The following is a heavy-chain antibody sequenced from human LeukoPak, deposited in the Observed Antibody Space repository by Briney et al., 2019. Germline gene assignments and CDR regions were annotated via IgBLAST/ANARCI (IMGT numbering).Heavy chain of an antibody. V-gene: IGHV3-23*01. CDR3: AKDEGRGGWGY. J-gene: IGHJ4*02. Sequence: GGSLRLSCAAYGFTFSSYAMSWVRQAPGKGLEWVSAISGSGGSTYYADSVKGRFTISRDNSKNTLYLQMNSLRAEDTAVYYCAKDEGRGGWGYWGQGNLVTVSS. D-gene: IGHD1-26*01. CDR2: ISGSGGST. CDR1: GFTFSSYA.